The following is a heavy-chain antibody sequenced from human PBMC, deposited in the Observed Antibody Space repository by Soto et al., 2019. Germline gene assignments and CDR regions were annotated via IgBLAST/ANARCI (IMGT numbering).Heavy chain of an antibody. CDR2: VFYSGSA. D-gene: IGHD5-12*01. CDR1: GGSISRGDYY. V-gene: IGHV4-61*08. Sequence: SETLSLTCTVSGGSISRGDYYWSWIRQPPGKGLEWVGYVFYSGSARYNPSLRSRVTISKDTAKNQFSLKVTSVTPADTAVYYCARDTGGSSGYDGFDIWGQGTMVTVSS. CDR3: ARDTGGSSGYDGFDI. J-gene: IGHJ3*02.